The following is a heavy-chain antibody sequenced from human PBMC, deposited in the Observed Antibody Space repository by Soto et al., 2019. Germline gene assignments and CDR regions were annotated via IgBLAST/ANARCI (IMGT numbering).Heavy chain of an antibody. Sequence: GGSLRLSCAASGFTFSSYAMSWVRQAPGKGLEWVSAISGSGGSTYYADSVKGRFTISRDNSKNTLYLQMNSLRAEDTAVYYCAKGITWGYYGSGSYYPYFDYWGQGTLVTVSS. V-gene: IGHV3-23*01. CDR1: GFTFSSYA. J-gene: IGHJ4*02. D-gene: IGHD3-10*01. CDR3: AKGITWGYYGSGSYYPYFDY. CDR2: ISGSGGST.